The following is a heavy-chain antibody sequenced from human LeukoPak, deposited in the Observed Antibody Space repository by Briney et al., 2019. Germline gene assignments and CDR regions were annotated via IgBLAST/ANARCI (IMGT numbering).Heavy chain of an antibody. CDR3: AKDRAPRIGGYGMDV. Sequence: GGSLRLSCAASGFTFSSNWMHWVRQAPGKGLVWVSRINSDGSTTSYADSVKGRFTISRDNAKNTLYLQMNSLRAEDTAVYYCAKDRAPRIGGYGMDVWGQGTTVTVSS. CDR1: GFTFSSNW. D-gene: IGHD2-15*01. V-gene: IGHV3-74*01. J-gene: IGHJ6*02. CDR2: INSDGSTT.